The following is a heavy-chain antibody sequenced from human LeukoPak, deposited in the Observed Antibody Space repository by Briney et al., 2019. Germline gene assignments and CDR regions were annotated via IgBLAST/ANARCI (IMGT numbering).Heavy chain of an antibody. V-gene: IGHV6-1*01. CDR1: GDSVSINSVT. CDR3: ARRLTQYDCFDP. CDR2: TYYRSTWYN. J-gene: IGHJ5*02. D-gene: IGHD2-2*01. Sequence: SQTLSLTCAISGDSVSINSVTWNWIRQSPSRGLEWLGRTYYRSTWYNDYAVSVRGRITVNPDTSKNQFSLHLDSVTPEDTAVYYCARRLTQYDCFDPWGQGILVTVSS.